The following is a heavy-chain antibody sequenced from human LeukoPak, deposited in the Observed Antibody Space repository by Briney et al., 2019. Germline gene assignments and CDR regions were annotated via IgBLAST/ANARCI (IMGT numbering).Heavy chain of an antibody. D-gene: IGHD3-10*01. CDR2: ISDSGGT. V-gene: IGHV4-28*02. J-gene: IGHJ4*02. CDR3: ARLNVRPAMIRGVLDY. CDR1: GYSISSSNW. Sequence: SQTLSLTCAVSGYSISSSNWWGWIRQPPGKGLEWIGSISDSGGTYYNPSLKSRITISVDTSKNQFSLKLSSVTAADTALYYCARLNVRPAMIRGVLDYWGQGTLVTVSS.